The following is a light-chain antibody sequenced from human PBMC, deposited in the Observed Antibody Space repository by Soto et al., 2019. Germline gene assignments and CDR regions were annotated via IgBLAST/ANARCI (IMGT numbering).Light chain of an antibody. CDR1: QTVSIN. Sequence: VMTQSPATLSVSPGEGATLSCRASQTVSINLAGYQQKPGQAPRLLIYGASTRATGVPARFSGSGSGTEFALTISSLQSEDFVVYYCQQYNSWPLTFGQGTKVEI. CDR3: QQYNSWPLT. CDR2: GAS. J-gene: IGKJ1*01. V-gene: IGKV3-15*01.